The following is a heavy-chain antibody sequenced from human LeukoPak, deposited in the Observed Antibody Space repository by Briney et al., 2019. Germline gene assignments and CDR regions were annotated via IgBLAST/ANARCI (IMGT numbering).Heavy chain of an antibody. J-gene: IGHJ5*02. D-gene: IGHD2-15*01. Sequence: ASVKVSCKASGYTFTSYDINWVRQATGQGLGWMGWMNPNSGNTGYAQKFQGRVTMTRNTSISTAYMELSSLRSEDTAVYYCARGRWSSRPVHLFDPWGQGTLVTVSS. CDR1: GYTFTSYD. V-gene: IGHV1-8*01. CDR3: ARGRWSSRPVHLFDP. CDR2: MNPNSGNT.